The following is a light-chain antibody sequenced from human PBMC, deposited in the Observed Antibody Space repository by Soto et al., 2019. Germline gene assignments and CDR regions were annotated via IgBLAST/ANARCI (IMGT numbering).Light chain of an antibody. Sequence: EIVLTQSPGTLSLSPGERATLSCRASQSTSSSYLAWYQQKTGQAPRLLIYAASSRATGIPDRFSGSGSGTDFTLTISRLEPEDFAVYYCQQYGSSSYTFVQGTQLEIK. CDR2: AAS. V-gene: IGKV3-20*01. CDR3: QQYGSSSYT. J-gene: IGKJ2*01. CDR1: QSTSSSY.